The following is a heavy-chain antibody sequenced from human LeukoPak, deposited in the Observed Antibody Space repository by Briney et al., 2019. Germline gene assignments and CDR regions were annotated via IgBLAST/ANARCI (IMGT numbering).Heavy chain of an antibody. CDR3: ARDKAWLDP. J-gene: IGHJ5*02. V-gene: IGHV4-4*07. CDR1: GGSMGSYY. CDR2: IYSAGTT. D-gene: IGHD5-12*01. Sequence: SETLSLTCTVSGGSMGSYYCAWIRQPAGKGLEWIGRIYSAGTTTYNPALKSRVTMSIDMSKNQFSLTLGSMTAADTAVYYCARDKAWLDPWGQGTLVTVSS.